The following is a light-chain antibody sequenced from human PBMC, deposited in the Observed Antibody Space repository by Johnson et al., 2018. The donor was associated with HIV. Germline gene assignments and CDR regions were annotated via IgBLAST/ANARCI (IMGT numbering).Light chain of an antibody. Sequence: QSVLTQSPSVSAAPGQKVTISCSGSSSNIGNNYVSWYQQLPGTAPKLLIYANTKRPSGIPDRFSGSKSGTSATLGITGLQTGDEAEYYCGTWDNSLSAFVFGSGTKVAV. CDR3: GTWDNSLSAFV. J-gene: IGLJ1*01. CDR2: ANT. CDR1: SSNIGNNY. V-gene: IGLV1-51*01.